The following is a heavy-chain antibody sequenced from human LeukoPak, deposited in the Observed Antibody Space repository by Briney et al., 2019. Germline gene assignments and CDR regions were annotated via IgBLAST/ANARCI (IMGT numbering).Heavy chain of an antibody. D-gene: IGHD3-10*01. CDR2: IRYDGSKK. CDR1: GFNVSSYG. Sequence: AGGSLRLSCAASGFNVSSYGMHWVRQAPGKGLEWVAFIRYDGSKKYYADSVKGRFTISRDNSKNTLYLQMNSLRAEDTAVYYCAKLGRFGELFGYFDSWGQGTLVTVSS. V-gene: IGHV3-30*02. J-gene: IGHJ4*02. CDR3: AKLGRFGELFGYFDS.